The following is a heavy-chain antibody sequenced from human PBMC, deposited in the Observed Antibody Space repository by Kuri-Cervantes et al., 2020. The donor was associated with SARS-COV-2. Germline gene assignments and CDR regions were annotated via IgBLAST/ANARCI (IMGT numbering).Heavy chain of an antibody. CDR1: GYTLTELS. CDR2: FDPEDGET. CDR3: APGNYYDSSGYYRAEYFQH. Sequence: ASVKVSCKVSGYTLTELSMHWVRQAPGKGLEWMGGFDPEDGETIYAQEFQGRVTMTEDTSTDTAYMELSSLRSEDTAVYYCAPGNYYDSSGYYRAEYFQHWGQGTLVTVSS. J-gene: IGHJ1*01. V-gene: IGHV1-24*01. D-gene: IGHD3-22*01.